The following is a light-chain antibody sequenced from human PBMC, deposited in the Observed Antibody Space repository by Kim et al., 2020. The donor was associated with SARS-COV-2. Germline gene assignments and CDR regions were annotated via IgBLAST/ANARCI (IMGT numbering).Light chain of an antibody. J-gene: IGKJ3*01. CDR3: QQSYGTPRT. CDR2: AAS. Sequence: DIQMTQSPSSLSASVGDRVTITCRASQTITIFLNWYQQKPGKAPNLLISAASHLQSGVPSRFSGSGSGTDFTLTITNLQPEDFATYSCQQSYGTPRTFGPGTKVDIK. CDR1: QTITIF. V-gene: IGKV1-39*01.